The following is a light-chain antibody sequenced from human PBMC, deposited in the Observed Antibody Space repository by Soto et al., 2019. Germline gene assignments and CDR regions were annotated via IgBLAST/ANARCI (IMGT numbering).Light chain of an antibody. CDR2: DVS. Sequence: QSALTQPASVSGSPGQSITISCTGTSSDVGGYNYVSWYQQQPGKAPKLMIYDVSNRPSGVSKRFSGSKSGNTASLTISGHQAEDQADYYCSSYTSSSLYVFGPGTNLPVL. J-gene: IGLJ1*01. CDR3: SSYTSSSLYV. CDR1: SSDVGGYNY. V-gene: IGLV2-14*01.